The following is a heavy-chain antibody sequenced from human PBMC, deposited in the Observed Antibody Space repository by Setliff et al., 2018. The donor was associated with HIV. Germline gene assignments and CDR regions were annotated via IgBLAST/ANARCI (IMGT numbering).Heavy chain of an antibody. Sequence: TSETLSLTCTVSGYSISSGYYWGWIRQPPGKGLEWIGSIYHSGSTCYNPSLKSRVTISVDTSKNQFSLKLSSVTAADTAVYYCARVVGADDAFAFWGQGTMVTVSS. CDR2: IYHSGST. V-gene: IGHV4-38-2*02. CDR3: ARVVGADDAFAF. CDR1: GYSISSGYY. J-gene: IGHJ3*01. D-gene: IGHD1-26*01.